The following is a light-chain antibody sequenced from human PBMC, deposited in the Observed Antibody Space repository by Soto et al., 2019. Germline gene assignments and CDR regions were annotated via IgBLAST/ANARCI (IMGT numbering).Light chain of an antibody. Sequence: TQSPATWSVSPGETATLCCRASQSVDKFLACYQQRPGQPPRLLLFDSSNRATGVPVRFSGSGSATAVTLTIGSLEPEDSAVYYCQQRKHWPSINFGQGTRLESK. V-gene: IGKV3-11*01. J-gene: IGKJ5*01. CDR3: QQRKHWPSIN. CDR2: DSS. CDR1: QSVDKF.